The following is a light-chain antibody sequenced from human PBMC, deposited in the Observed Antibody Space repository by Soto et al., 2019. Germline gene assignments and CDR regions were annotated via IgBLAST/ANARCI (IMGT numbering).Light chain of an antibody. Sequence: QSALTQPASVSGPPGQSITISCTGTSSDVGGYNYVSWYQQHPGKAPKLMIYDVSNRPSGVSNRFSGSKSGNTASLTISGLQAEDEADYYCSSYTSSSTPILFGGGTKLTVL. J-gene: IGLJ2*01. CDR1: SSDVGGYNY. CDR2: DVS. CDR3: SSYTSSSTPIL. V-gene: IGLV2-14*01.